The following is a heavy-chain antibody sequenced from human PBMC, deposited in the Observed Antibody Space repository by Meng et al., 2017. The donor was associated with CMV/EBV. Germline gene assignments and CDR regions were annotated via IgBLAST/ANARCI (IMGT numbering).Heavy chain of an antibody. Sequence: GGSLRLSCAASGFTFSIYSMNWVRQAPGKGLEWVGFIRSKAYGGTTEYAASVKGRFTISRDDSKSIAYLQMNSLKTEDTAVYYCARGRGSFRKRQQLTFDYWGQGTLVTVSS. V-gene: IGHV3-71*01. J-gene: IGHJ4*02. CDR3: ARGRGSFRKRQQLTFDY. D-gene: IGHD6-13*01. CDR2: IRSKAYGGTT. CDR1: GFTFSIYS.